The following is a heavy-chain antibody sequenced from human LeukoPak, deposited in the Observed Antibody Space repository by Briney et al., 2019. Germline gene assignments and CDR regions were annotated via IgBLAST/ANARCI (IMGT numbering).Heavy chain of an antibody. Sequence: ASVKVSCKASGYTFTGYYMHWVRQAPGQGLEWMGWINPNSGGTNYSQKFQGRVTMTRDTSISTAHMELSRLRSDDTAVYYCARDQSRYFDWSLYYYYGMDVWGQGTTVTVSS. CDR1: GYTFTGYY. CDR3: ARDQSRYFDWSLYYYYGMDV. CDR2: INPNSGGT. D-gene: IGHD3-9*01. J-gene: IGHJ6*02. V-gene: IGHV1-2*02.